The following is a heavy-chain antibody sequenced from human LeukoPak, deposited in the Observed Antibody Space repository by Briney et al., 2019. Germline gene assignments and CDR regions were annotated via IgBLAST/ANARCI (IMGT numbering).Heavy chain of an antibody. CDR3: AAHIVVATDY. Sequence: GGSLRLSCAASGFTFSSYAMHWVRQAPGKGLEWVAVISYDGSNKYYADSVKGRFTISRDNSKNTLYLQINSLRAEDAAVYYCAAHIVVATDYWGQGTLVTVSS. D-gene: IGHD2-21*02. CDR2: ISYDGSNK. J-gene: IGHJ4*02. V-gene: IGHV3-30*04. CDR1: GFTFSSYA.